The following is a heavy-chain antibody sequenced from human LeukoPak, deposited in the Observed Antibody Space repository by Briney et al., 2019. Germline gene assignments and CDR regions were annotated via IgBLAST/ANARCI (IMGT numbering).Heavy chain of an antibody. CDR2: IYYGGST. V-gene: IGHV4-31*03. D-gene: IGHD3-22*01. CDR3: AREPVYYDSSGYYYPGAFDI. Sequence: PSQTLSLACTVSGGSISSGGYYWSWIRQHPGKGLEWIGYIYYGGSTYYNPSLKSRVTISVDTSKNQFSLKLSSVTAADTAVYYCAREPVYYDSSGYYYPGAFDIWGQGTMVTVSS. J-gene: IGHJ3*02. CDR1: GGSISSGGYY.